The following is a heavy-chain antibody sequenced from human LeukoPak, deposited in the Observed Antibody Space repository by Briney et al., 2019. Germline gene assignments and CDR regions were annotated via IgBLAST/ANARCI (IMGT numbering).Heavy chain of an antibody. D-gene: IGHD2-2*03. CDR3: AKGGYCSSTSCPYYYYYYMDV. J-gene: IGHJ6*03. CDR1: GFTFSSYG. V-gene: IGHV3-30*02. Sequence: GGSLRLSCAASGFTFSSYGMHWVRQAPGKGLEWVAFIRYDGSNKYYADSVKGRFTISRDNSKNTLYLQMNSLRAEDTAVYYCAKGGYCSSTSCPYYYYYYMDVWGKGTTVTVSS. CDR2: IRYDGSNK.